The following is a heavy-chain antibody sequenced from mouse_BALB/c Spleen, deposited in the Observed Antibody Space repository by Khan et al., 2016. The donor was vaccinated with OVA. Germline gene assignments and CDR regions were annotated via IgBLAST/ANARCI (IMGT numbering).Heavy chain of an antibody. CDR2: IRLKSINYTT. CDR1: GFTFSNYW. Sequence: EVKLEESGGGLVQPGGSMKLSCVASGFTFSNYWMNWVRLSPEKGLEWVAEIRLKSINYTTHYAESVKGRFTISRDDSRTSVYLHMHNLRAEDTGMYYCTPSPFDYWGRGTALTVSS. J-gene: IGHJ2*01. CDR3: TPSPFDY. V-gene: IGHV6-6*02.